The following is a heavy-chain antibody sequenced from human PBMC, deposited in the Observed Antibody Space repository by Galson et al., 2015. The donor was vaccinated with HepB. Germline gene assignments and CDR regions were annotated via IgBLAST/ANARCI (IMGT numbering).Heavy chain of an antibody. V-gene: IGHV3-13*01. CDR1: GFIFSRYD. Sequence: SLRLSCAASGFIFSRYDMHWVRQATGKGLEWVSSIGTAGDTYYADTVKGRFTISRDNSKNTVYQQMNSLRAEDTAVYYCAKARLLQTTDVLYFDYWGQVTLVSVYS. D-gene: IGHD5-24*01. J-gene: IGHJ4*02. CDR3: AKARLLQTTDVLYFDY. CDR2: IGTAGDT.